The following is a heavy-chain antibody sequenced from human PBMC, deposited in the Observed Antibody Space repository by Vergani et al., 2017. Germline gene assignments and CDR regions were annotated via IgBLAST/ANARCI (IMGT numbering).Heavy chain of an antibody. J-gene: IGHJ4*02. CDR3: ARTAVVVAAIDY. CDR2: INHSGST. D-gene: IGHD2-15*01. Sequence: QVQLQQWGAGLLKPSETLSLTCAVYGGSFSGYYWSWIRQPPGKGLEWIGEINHSGSTNYNPSLKSQVTISVDTSKNQFSLKLSSVTAADTAVYYCARTAVVVAAIDYWGQGTLVTVSS. V-gene: IGHV4-34*01. CDR1: GGSFSGYY.